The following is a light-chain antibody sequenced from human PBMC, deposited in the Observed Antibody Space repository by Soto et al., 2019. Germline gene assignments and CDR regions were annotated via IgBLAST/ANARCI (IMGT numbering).Light chain of an antibody. CDR3: MQSKQLPPN. Sequence: DVVMTQTPLSLSVAPGQPASISCKSSQSLLHITGETFLFWYLQKPGQSPQLLIYEVSTRVSGVPDRFSGRGSGTDFTLEISRVETDDVGIYYCMQSKQLPPNFGQGTRLGIE. CDR1: QSLLHITGETF. V-gene: IGKV2D-29*02. J-gene: IGKJ5*01. CDR2: EVS.